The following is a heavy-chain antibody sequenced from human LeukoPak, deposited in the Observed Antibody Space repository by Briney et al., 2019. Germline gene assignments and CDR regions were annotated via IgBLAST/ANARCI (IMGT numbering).Heavy chain of an antibody. J-gene: IGHJ6*02. CDR3: ARRPIKYYYYGMDV. Sequence: GGSLRLSCAASGFTFSSYAMSWVRQAPGKGLEWVSGISGSGGSTYYADSVKGRFSISRDNSKNTLYLQMNSLRAEDTAVYYCARRPIKYYYYGMDVWGQGTTVTVSS. CDR1: GFTFSSYA. V-gene: IGHV3-23*01. CDR2: ISGSGGST.